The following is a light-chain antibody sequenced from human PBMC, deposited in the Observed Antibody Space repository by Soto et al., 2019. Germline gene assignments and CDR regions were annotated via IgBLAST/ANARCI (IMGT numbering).Light chain of an antibody. CDR1: SGSIGSYH. CDR2: MDN. Sequence: NCLLTQPHSVSGSPGKTVTISCTRSSGSIGSYHVQWYQQRPGSAPTTVIYMDNQRPSGVPDRFSGSIDSSSNSASLTIPGLQTEDEADYYCQSWDDNLVVFGGRTKVTVL. J-gene: IGLJ2*01. CDR3: QSWDDNLVV. V-gene: IGLV6-57*04.